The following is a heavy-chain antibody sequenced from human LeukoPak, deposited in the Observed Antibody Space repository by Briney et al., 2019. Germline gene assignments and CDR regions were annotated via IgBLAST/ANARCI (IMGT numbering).Heavy chain of an antibody. V-gene: IGHV4-4*07. CDR3: AREKSSTYYPGAIGY. CDR1: GGSITTYY. Sequence: PSETLSLTCTVSGGSITTYYWSWIRQPAEKGLEWIGRMFSTGRTNYNPSLKTRVTMSADMSKNQFSLRLSSVTAADTAVYYCAREKSSTYYPGAIGYWGQGILVTVSS. J-gene: IGHJ4*02. CDR2: MFSTGRT. D-gene: IGHD3-22*01.